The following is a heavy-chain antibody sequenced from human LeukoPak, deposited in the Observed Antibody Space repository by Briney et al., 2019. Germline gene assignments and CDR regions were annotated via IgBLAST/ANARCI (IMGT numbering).Heavy chain of an antibody. V-gene: IGHV3-30*18. CDR3: AKDLGPYDILTGCDY. J-gene: IGHJ4*02. CDR1: GFTFSSYG. D-gene: IGHD3-9*01. CDR2: ISYDGSNK. Sequence: PGGSLRLFCAASGFTFSSYGMHWVRQAPGKGLEWVAVISYDGSNKYYADSVKGRFTISRDNSKNTLYLQMNSLRAEDTAVYYCAKDLGPYDILTGCDYWGQGTLVTVSS.